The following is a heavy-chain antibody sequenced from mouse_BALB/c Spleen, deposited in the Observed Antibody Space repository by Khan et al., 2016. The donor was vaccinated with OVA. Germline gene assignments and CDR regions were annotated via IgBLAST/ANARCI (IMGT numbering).Heavy chain of an antibody. CDR3: ARGNYYGYYFDY. D-gene: IGHD1-1*01. V-gene: IGHV3-2*02. Sequence: EVKLMESGPGLVKPSQSLSLTCTVTGYSITSGYAWNWIRQFPGNKLEWMGYISYSGGTSYNPSLKSRISITRDTSKNQFFLQLNSVTTEDTATXYCARGNYYGYYFDYWGQGTTLTVSS. CDR1: GYSITSGYA. CDR2: ISYSGGT. J-gene: IGHJ2*01.